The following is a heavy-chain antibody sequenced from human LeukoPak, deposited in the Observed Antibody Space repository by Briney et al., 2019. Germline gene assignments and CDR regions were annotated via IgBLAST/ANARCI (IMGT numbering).Heavy chain of an antibody. CDR1: GGSISSYY. D-gene: IGHD3-3*01. CDR3: ARAPRYYDFWSGYFGSGWFDP. Sequence: SETLSLTCTVSGGSISSYYWSWIRQPPGKGLEWIGYIYYSGSTNYNPSLRSRVTISVDTSKNQFSLKLSSVTAAATAVYYCARAPRYYDFWSGYFGSGWFDPWGQGTLVTVSS. J-gene: IGHJ5*02. V-gene: IGHV4-59*01. CDR2: IYYSGST.